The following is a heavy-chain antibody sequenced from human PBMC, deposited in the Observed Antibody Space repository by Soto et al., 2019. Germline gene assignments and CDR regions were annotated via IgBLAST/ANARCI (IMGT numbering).Heavy chain of an antibody. Sequence: QVQLQESGPGLVKPSETLSLTCSVSGGSINYYYWSWFRQPPGKGLEWIAYVSSSWATNYNPSLTSRATISVDTSKDQFSLKLSSVTAADTAVYYCARDRGPYTGFFDYWGQGTLVTVSS. CDR1: GGSINYYY. D-gene: IGHD2-8*02. CDR3: ARDRGPYTGFFDY. V-gene: IGHV4-59*01. J-gene: IGHJ4*02. CDR2: VSSSWAT.